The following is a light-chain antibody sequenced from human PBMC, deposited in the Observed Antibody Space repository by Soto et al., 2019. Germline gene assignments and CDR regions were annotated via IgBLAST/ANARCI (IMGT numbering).Light chain of an antibody. CDR2: DAS. J-gene: IGKJ4*01. Sequence: DIQMTQSPSSLSSSLGDRVTITCQASQDITNYLSWYQQKPGKAPKILIYDASVLEAGIPARFSGGGSGTHFTLTITSLQAEDFAPYYCQQCDNWPLTFGGGTKLEIK. V-gene: IGKV1-33*01. CDR3: QQCDNWPLT. CDR1: QDITNY.